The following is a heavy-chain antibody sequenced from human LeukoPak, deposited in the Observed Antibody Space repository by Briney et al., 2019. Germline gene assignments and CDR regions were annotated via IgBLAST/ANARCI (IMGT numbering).Heavy chain of an antibody. V-gene: IGHV3-48*01. D-gene: IGHD1-1*01. CDR2: ISSSSTI. Sequence: GGSLRLSCAASGFTFSSYSMNWVRQAPGKGLEWVSYISSSSTIYYADSVKGRFTISRDNAKNSLYLQMNSLRAEDTAVYYCARAGDGDYWGQGTLVTVSS. CDR1: GFTFSSYS. CDR3: ARAGDGDY. J-gene: IGHJ4*02.